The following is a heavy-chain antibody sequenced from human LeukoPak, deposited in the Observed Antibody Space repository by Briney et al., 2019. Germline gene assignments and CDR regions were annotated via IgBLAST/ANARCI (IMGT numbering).Heavy chain of an antibody. CDR1: GGSISSYY. CDR2: IYYSGST. D-gene: IGHD3-10*01. J-gene: IGHJ5*02. V-gene: IGHV4-59*12. CDR3: AKTYYYGSGSYLKPNWFDP. Sequence: PSETLSLTCTVSGGSISSYYWSWIRQPPGKGLEWIGYIYYSGSTNYNPSLKSRVTISVDTSKNQFSLKLSSVTAADTAVYYCAKTYYYGSGSYLKPNWFDPWGQGTLLTVSS.